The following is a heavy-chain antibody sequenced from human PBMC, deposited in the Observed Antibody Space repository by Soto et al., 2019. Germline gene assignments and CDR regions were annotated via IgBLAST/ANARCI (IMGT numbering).Heavy chain of an antibody. Sequence: GSLRLDCAASVFTFSFNYLSWVRQAPGKGLEWVSVIYSIGTTYYADSVKGRFTISRDNSKNTLYLQMNSLRADDTAVYYCGRVKAVAGYYFDSWGQGALVTVSS. J-gene: IGHJ4*02. CDR2: IYSIGTT. D-gene: IGHD6-19*01. V-gene: IGHV3-53*01. CDR3: GRVKAVAGYYFDS. CDR1: VFTFSFNY.